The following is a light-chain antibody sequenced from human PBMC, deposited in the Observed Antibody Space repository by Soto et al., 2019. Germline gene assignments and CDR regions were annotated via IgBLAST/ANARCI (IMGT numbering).Light chain of an antibody. Sequence: EIVLTQSPATLSLSPGERATLSCRASQSVSYYLAWYQQKPGRAHRLLIYGASSRATGIPDRFSGSGSGTDFTLTISRLEPEDFAMYYCQQYGYLVTFGGGTKVDIK. J-gene: IGKJ4*01. CDR1: QSVSYY. CDR3: QQYGYLVT. V-gene: IGKV3-20*01. CDR2: GAS.